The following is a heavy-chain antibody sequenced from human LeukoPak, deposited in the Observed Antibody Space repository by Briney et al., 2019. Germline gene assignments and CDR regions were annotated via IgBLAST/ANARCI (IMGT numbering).Heavy chain of an antibody. CDR2: FYYSGST. CDR1: GGSISSYY. D-gene: IGHD3-10*01. J-gene: IGHJ4*02. CDR3: ARHFQFGESGVFDY. Sequence: KASETLSLTCTVSGGSISSYYWSWIRQPPGKGLEWIGYFYYSGSTNYNPSLKSRVTISVDTSKNQFSLKLSSVTAADTAVYYCARHFQFGESGVFDYWGQGTLVTVSS. V-gene: IGHV4-59*08.